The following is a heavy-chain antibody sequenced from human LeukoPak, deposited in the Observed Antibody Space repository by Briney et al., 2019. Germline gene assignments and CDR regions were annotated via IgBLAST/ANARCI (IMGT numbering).Heavy chain of an antibody. V-gene: IGHV1-18*01. J-gene: IGHJ3*02. CDR3: ARDGHRRYYYGSSGREDVFDI. Sequence: ASVKVSCKTSGYTFTNYGISWVRQAPGQGLEWMGWISAYNGNTKYAQKLQGRVTMTTDTSTSTAYMELRSLRSDDTAVYYCARDGHRRYYYGSSGREDVFDIRGQGTMVTVSS. CDR1: GYTFTNYG. CDR2: ISAYNGNT. D-gene: IGHD3-22*01.